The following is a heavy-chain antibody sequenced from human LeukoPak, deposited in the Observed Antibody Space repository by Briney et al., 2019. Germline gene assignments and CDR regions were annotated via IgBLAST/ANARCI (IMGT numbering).Heavy chain of an antibody. J-gene: IGHJ6*02. CDR2: IGSSGSPT. Sequence: GGSLRLSCAASGFAFSSYNMNWVRQAPGKGLEWISYIGSSGSPTHYADSVRGRFTISRGNAKNSLYLQMNSLRDDDTALYYCARRPYSDTSGRLSDVWGQGTTVTVSS. CDR3: ARRPYSDTSGRLSDV. D-gene: IGHD3-22*01. CDR1: GFAFSSYN. V-gene: IGHV3-48*02.